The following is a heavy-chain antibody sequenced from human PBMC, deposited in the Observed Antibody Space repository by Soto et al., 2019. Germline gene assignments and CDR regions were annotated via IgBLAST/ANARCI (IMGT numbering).Heavy chain of an antibody. Sequence: GGSLRLSCAASGFTFSGSAMHWVRQASGKGLEWVGRIRSKANSYATAYAASVKGRFTISRDDSKNTAYLQMNSLKTEDTAVYYCTSGEEDIVVVPAAMFVSRWGQGTLVTVSS. J-gene: IGHJ4*02. D-gene: IGHD2-2*01. V-gene: IGHV3-73*01. CDR2: IRSKANSYAT. CDR3: TSGEEDIVVVPAAMFVSR. CDR1: GFTFSGSA.